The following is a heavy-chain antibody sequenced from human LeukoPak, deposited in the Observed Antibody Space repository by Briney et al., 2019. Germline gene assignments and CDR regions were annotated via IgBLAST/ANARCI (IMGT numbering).Heavy chain of an antibody. CDR3: VNTLVNF. V-gene: IGHV3-48*03. CDR2: ISSSDTT. D-gene: IGHD3-16*01. CDR1: GFTFSTYE. J-gene: IGHJ4*02. Sequence: PGGSLRLSCAASGFTFSTYEMNRVRQAPGKGLEWVSYISSSDTTYYADSVKGRFTISRDNAKNSLYLQMNSLRAEDTAVYYCVNTLVNFWGQGTLVTVSS.